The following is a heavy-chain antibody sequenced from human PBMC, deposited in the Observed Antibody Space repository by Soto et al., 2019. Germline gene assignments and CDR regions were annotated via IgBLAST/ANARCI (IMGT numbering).Heavy chain of an antibody. CDR1: GFTFSSYG. CDR2: IWYDGSNK. CDR3: ARINGDYGEALDY. D-gene: IGHD4-17*01. V-gene: IGHV3-33*01. Sequence: QVQLVESGGGVVQPGRCLRLSCAASGFTFSSYGMHWVRQAPGKGLEWVAVIWYDGSNKYYADSVKGRFTISRDNSKNTLYLQMNSLRAEDTAVYYCARINGDYGEALDYWGQGTLVTVSS. J-gene: IGHJ4*02.